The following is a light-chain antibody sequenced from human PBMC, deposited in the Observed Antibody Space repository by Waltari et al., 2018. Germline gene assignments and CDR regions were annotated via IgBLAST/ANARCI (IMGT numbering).Light chain of an antibody. V-gene: IGKV3-11*01. CDR3: QQRGNWPLVT. CDR1: KRVSSTY. J-gene: IGKJ5*01. CDR2: DAS. Sequence: EIVLTTSPAPLSLSPGERAPLSCRASKRVSSTYLALYQQKPGQAPRLLIYDASNRATGIPARFSGSGSGTDFTLTISSLEPEDFAVYYCQQRGNWPLVTFGQGTRLEIK.